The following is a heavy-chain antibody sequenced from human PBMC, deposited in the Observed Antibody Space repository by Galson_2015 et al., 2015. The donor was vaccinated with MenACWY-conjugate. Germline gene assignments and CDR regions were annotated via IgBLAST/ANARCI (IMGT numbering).Heavy chain of an antibody. J-gene: IGHJ4*02. V-gene: IGHV4-39*07. D-gene: IGHD3-10*01. Sequence: SETLSLTCTFSGASITSGNYYWAWIRQPPGKGLEWIGGIYYNGNTYMHNSPSLKSRVTVSLDTPKNQFSLELNSVTAADTAVYYCARGGSHGSGTYIYYFDYWGQGTLVTVSS. CDR2: IYYNGNT. CDR1: GASITSGNYY. CDR3: ARGGSHGSGTYIYYFDY.